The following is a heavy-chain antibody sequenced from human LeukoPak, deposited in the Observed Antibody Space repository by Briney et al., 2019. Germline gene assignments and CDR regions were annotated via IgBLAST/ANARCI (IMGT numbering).Heavy chain of an antibody. CDR3: ARKTVWGSSGWYLVDY. Sequence: GASVKVSCKASGYTFTSYAMHWVRQAPGQRLEWMGWINAGNGNTKYSQKFQGRVTITRDTSASTAYMELSSLRSEDTAVYYCARKTVWGSSGWYLVDYWGQGTLVTVSS. J-gene: IGHJ4*02. CDR1: GYTFTSYA. CDR2: INAGNGNT. V-gene: IGHV1-3*01. D-gene: IGHD6-19*01.